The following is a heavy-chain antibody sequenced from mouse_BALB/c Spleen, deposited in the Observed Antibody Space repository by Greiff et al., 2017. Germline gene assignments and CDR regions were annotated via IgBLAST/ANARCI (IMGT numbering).Heavy chain of an antibody. CDR2: ISSGGST. D-gene: IGHD1-1*01. CDR3: ARGAYYGY. Sequence: EVHLVESGGGLVKPGGSLKLSCAASGFTFSSYAMSWVRQTPEKRLEWVASISSGGSTYYPDSVKGRFTISRDNARNILYLQMSSLRSEDTAMYYCARGAYYGYWGQGTLVTVSA. V-gene: IGHV5-6-5*01. J-gene: IGHJ3*01. CDR1: GFTFSSYA.